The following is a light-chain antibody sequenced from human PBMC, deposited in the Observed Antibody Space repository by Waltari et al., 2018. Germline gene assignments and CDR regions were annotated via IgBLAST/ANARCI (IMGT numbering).Light chain of an antibody. CDR2: EVS. J-gene: IGLJ3*02. V-gene: IGLV2-23*02. Sequence: QSALTQPASVSGSPGQSITISCSGTSSDIASYDLVSSYQQHPGNAPKFMISEVSERRSGVSNRFSGAKSGNTACLTISGLQAEDEADDYCCSYAGSGSWVFGGGTKLTVL. CDR1: SSDIASYDL. CDR3: CSYAGSGSWV.